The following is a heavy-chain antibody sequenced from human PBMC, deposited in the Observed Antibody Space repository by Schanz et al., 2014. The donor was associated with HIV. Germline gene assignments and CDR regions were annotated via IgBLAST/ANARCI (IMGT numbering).Heavy chain of an antibody. CDR3: ARESYGALDH. D-gene: IGHD4-17*01. J-gene: IGHJ4*01. V-gene: IGHV3-66*01. CDR1: GFNVSRRY. CDR2: MYSDGAT. Sequence: EVHLVESGGGSVQPGRSLRLSCVASGFNVSRRYISWVRQAPGKGLEWVSVMYSDGATHYEDSVKGRFTLTRDSPKNILYLQMNNLRVDDTAVYYCARESYGALDHWGQGTLVTVS.